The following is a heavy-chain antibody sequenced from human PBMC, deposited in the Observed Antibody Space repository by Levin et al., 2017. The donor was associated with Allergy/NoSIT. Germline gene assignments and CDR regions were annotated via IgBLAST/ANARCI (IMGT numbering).Heavy chain of an antibody. CDR1: GFTFSSYG. Sequence: GGSLRLSCAASGFTFSSYGMHWVRQAPGKGLEWVAVISYDGSNKYYADSVKGRFTISRDNSKNTLYLQMNSLRAEDTAVYYCAKLHSSSENAFDIWGQGTMVTVSS. CDR3: AKLHSSSENAFDI. V-gene: IGHV3-30*18. CDR2: ISYDGSNK. J-gene: IGHJ3*02. D-gene: IGHD6-13*01.